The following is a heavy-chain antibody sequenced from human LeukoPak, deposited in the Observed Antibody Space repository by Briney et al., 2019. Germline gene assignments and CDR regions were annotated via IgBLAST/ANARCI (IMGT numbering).Heavy chain of an antibody. CDR1: GFTFSGYG. J-gene: IGHJ3*02. V-gene: IGHV3-33*01. CDR2: IRYDGSET. D-gene: IGHD1-1*01. CDR3: ARGNWNVAKHVLDI. Sequence: PGGSLRLSCAASGFTFSGYGMHWVRQAPGKGLDWVTAIRYDGSETAYADSVKGRFTISRDNSKNMLYLQMNSLRVEDTAIYYCARGNWNVAKHVLDIWGQGTMVSVAS.